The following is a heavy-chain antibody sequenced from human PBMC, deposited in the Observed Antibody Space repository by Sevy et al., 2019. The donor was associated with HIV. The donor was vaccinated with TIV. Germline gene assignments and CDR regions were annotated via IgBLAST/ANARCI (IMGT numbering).Heavy chain of an antibody. CDR2: IIPIFGTA. V-gene: IGHV1-69*13. D-gene: IGHD3-3*01. CDR3: ARDGQLRFLEWLFPSHNWFDP. J-gene: IGHJ5*02. CDR1: GGTFSSYA. Sequence: ASVKVSCKASGGTFSSYAISWVRQAPGQGLEWMGGIIPIFGTANYAQKFQGRVTITADESTSTAYMELSSLRSEDTAVYYCARDGQLRFLEWLFPSHNWFDPWGQGTLVTVSS.